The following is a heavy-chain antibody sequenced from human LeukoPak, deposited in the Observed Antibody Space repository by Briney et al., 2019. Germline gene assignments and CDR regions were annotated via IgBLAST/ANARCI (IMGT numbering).Heavy chain of an antibody. CDR3: ARSRDDYDY. J-gene: IGHJ4*02. CDR1: GYTFTGYY. V-gene: IGHV1-8*02. D-gene: IGHD3-16*01. Sequence: AASVKVSCKASGYTFTGYYMHWVRQAPGQGLEWMGWMNPNSGNTGYAQKFQGRVTMTRNTSISTAYMELSSLRSEDTAVYYCARSRDDYDYWGQGTLVTVSS. CDR2: MNPNSGNT.